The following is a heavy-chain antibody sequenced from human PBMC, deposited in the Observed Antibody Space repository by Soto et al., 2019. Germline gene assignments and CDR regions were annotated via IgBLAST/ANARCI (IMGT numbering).Heavy chain of an antibody. CDR1: GFTFSSYA. V-gene: IGHV3-23*01. J-gene: IGHJ5*02. Sequence: EGSLRLSCAASGFTFSSYAMSWVRQAPGKGLEWVSAISGSGGSTYYADSVKGRFTISRDNSKNTLYLQMNSLRAEDTAVYYCAKGQYSSSWYPPFDPWGQGTLVTVSS. D-gene: IGHD6-13*01. CDR3: AKGQYSSSWYPPFDP. CDR2: ISGSGGST.